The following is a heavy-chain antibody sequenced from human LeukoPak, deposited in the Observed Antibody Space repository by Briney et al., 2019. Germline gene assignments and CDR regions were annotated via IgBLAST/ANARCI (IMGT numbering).Heavy chain of an antibody. Sequence: PGGSLRLSCAASGLTFSKSALTWVRQAPGKGLEWVSTITDVGDIFYTYSVRGRFTISRDNSKNTVYVQMDGLRAEDTAVYYCTRDRGGSPTDVFDYWGQGTLVTVSS. CDR2: ITDVGDI. D-gene: IGHD2-15*01. CDR3: TRDRGGSPTDVFDY. J-gene: IGHJ4*02. V-gene: IGHV3-23*01. CDR1: GLTFSKSA.